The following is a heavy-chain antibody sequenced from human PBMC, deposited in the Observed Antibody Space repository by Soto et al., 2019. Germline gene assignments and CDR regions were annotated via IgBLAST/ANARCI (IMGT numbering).Heavy chain of an antibody. CDR2: INPNSGGT. V-gene: IGHV1-2*02. CDR1: GYTFTGYY. Sequence: VASVKVSCKASGYTFTGYYMHWVRQAPGQGLEWMGWINPNSGGTNYAQKFQGRVTMTRDTSISTAYMELSRLRSDDTAVYYCARNIAVAGLYYYYGMDVWGQGTTVTVSS. J-gene: IGHJ6*02. CDR3: ARNIAVAGLYYYYGMDV. D-gene: IGHD6-19*01.